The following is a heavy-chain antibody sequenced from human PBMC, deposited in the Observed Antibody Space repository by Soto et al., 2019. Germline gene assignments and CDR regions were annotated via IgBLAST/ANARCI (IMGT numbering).Heavy chain of an antibody. V-gene: IGHV1-2*04. J-gene: IGHJ5*02. CDR3: ARSRQQLVRVNWFDP. D-gene: IGHD6-13*01. Sequence: QVQLVQSGAEVKKPGASVKVSCKASGYTFTGYYMHWVRQAPGQGLEWMGWINPNSGGTNYAQKFQGWVTMTRDTSISTAYMELSRLRSDDTAVYYCARSRQQLVRVNWFDPWGQGTLVTVSS. CDR1: GYTFTGYY. CDR2: INPNSGGT.